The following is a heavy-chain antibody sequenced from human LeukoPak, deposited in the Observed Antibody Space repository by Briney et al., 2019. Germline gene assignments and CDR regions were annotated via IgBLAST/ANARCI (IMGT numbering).Heavy chain of an antibody. CDR3: AKDSVYYFSSSGSPYYFDN. CDR1: GFTFSRNG. CDR2: IRFDGNNK. Sequence: GGSLRLSCAASGFTFSRNGMHWVRQAPGKGLEWVAFIRFDGNNKYYADSVKGRFTVARDKSTNTLYLQMNSLRPEDTAVYYCAKDSVYYFSSSGSPYYFDNWGQGTLVTVSS. J-gene: IGHJ4*02. V-gene: IGHV3-30*02. D-gene: IGHD3-22*01.